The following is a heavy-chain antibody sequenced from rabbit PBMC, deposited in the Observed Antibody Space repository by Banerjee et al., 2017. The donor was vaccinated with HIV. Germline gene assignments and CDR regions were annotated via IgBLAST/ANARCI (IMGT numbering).Heavy chain of an antibody. CDR1: GFSFSNKYV. V-gene: IGHV1S45*01. CDR3: ARSNDYGRLEL. CDR2: INTSSGNI. J-gene: IGHJ3*01. D-gene: IGHD6-1*01. Sequence: QEQLEESGGDLVKPEGSLTLTCTASGFSFSNKYVMCWVRQAPGKWLEWIACINTSSGNIVYATWAKGRFTISKMPSTTVTLQMTSLTAADTATYFCARSNDYGRLELWGPGTLVTVS.